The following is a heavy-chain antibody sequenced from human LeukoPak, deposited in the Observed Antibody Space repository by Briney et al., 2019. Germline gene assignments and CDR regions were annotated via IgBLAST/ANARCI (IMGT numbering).Heavy chain of an antibody. CDR2: VYHSGST. CDR1: GGSISSGGYS. CDR3: ARGTPPPAWFDP. J-gene: IGHJ5*02. Sequence: PSETLSLTCAVSGGSISSGGYSWSWIRQPPGKGLEWIGDVYHSGSTHYNPSLKSRVTISVDRSKNQFSLKLTSVTAADTAVYYCARGTPPPAWFDPWGQGTLSPSPQ. V-gene: IGHV4-30-2*01.